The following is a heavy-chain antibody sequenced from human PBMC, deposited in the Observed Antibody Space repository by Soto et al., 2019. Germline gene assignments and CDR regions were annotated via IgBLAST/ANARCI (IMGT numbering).Heavy chain of an antibody. CDR3: TTEAIVVVTTAAYYYYGMDV. CDR2: IKSKTDGGTT. CDR1: GFTFSNAW. J-gene: IGHJ6*02. V-gene: IGHV3-15*01. Sequence: XVSLQLSCAASGFTFSNAWMSWVRQAPGKGLEWVGRIKSKTDGGTTDYAAPVKGRFTISRDDSKNTLYLQMNSLKTEDTAVYYCTTEAIVVVTTAAYYYYGMDVWGQGTKVTVSS. D-gene: IGHD3-22*01.